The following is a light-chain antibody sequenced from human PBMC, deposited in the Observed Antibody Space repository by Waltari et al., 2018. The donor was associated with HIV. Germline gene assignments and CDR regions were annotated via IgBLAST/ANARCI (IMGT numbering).Light chain of an antibody. CDR1: QSVSSK. CDR3: QQHNNWPRT. V-gene: IGKV3-15*01. J-gene: IGKJ3*01. Sequence: EIVMTQSPATLSVSPGERATLSCRASQSVSSKLAWYQQKPGQAPRLLIYGASTRATGIPARFSGSGSGTEFTLTISSLQSEDSAVYYCQQHNNWPRTFGPGTKVDIK. CDR2: GAS.